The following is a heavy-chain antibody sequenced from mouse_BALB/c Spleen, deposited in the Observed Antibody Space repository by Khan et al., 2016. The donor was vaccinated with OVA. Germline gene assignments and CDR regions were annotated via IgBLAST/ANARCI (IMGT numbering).Heavy chain of an antibody. CDR1: GFTFSSYG. J-gene: IGHJ2*01. V-gene: IGHV5-6-3*01. Sequence: EVQGVESGGGLVQPGGSLKLSCAASGFTFSSYGMSWVRPTQDKRLELVATITSNGGSPYYPDSVKGRFTISSDNAKNTLYLQMSSLKSEDTAMYYCARMARTINWGQGTTLTVSS. CDR3: ARMARTIN. CDR2: ITSNGGSP.